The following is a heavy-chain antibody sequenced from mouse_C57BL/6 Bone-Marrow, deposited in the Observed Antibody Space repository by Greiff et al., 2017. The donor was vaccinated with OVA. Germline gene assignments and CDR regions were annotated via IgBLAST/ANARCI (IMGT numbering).Heavy chain of an antibody. D-gene: IGHD3-2*02. CDR1: GYTFTSYW. Sequence: QVQLQQPGAELVKPGASVKLSCKASGYTFTSYWLHWVKQRPGQGLEWIGMIHPNSGSTNYNEKFKSKATLTVDKSSSTAYMQLSSLTSEDSAVYYCARLQLRLRHAMDYWGQGTSVTVSS. CDR2: IHPNSGST. V-gene: IGHV1-64*01. CDR3: ARLQLRLRHAMDY. J-gene: IGHJ4*01.